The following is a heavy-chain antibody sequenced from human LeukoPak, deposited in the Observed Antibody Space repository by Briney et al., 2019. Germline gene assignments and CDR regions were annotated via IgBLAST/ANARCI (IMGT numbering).Heavy chain of an antibody. D-gene: IGHD3-9*01. J-gene: IGHJ3*02. CDR2: IYHSGST. V-gene: IGHV4-38-2*02. CDR1: GYSISSGCY. Sequence: SETLSLTCAVSGYSISSGCYWGWIRQPPGKGLEWIGSIYHSGSTYYNPSLKSRVTISVDTSKNQFSLKLSSVTAADTAVYYCARDPPHYDILTGYSTGGAFDIWGQGTMVTVSS. CDR3: ARDPPHYDILTGYSTGGAFDI.